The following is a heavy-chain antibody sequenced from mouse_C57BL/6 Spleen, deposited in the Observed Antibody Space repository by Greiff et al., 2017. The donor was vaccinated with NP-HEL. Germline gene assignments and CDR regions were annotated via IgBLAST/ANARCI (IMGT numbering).Heavy chain of an antibody. CDR2: IWSGGST. CDR1: GFSLTSYG. Sequence: VKLMESGPGLVQPSQSLSITCTVSGFSLTSYGVHWVRQSPGKGLEWLGVIWSGGSTDYNAAFISRLSISKDNSKSQVFFKMNSLQADDTAIYYCARMGTTVVAPFDYWGQGTTLTVSS. J-gene: IGHJ2*01. CDR3: ARMGTTVVAPFDY. V-gene: IGHV2-2*01. D-gene: IGHD1-1*01.